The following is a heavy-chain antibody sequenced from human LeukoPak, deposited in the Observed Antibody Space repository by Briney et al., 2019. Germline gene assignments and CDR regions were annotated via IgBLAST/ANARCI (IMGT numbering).Heavy chain of an antibody. D-gene: IGHD3-3*01. V-gene: IGHV3-74*01. CDR1: GFTFSSYW. J-gene: IGHJ4*02. CDR2: INSDGSST. Sequence: PGGSLRLSCAASGFTFSSYWMHWVRQAPGKGLVWVSRINSDGSSTSYADSVKGRFTTSRDNAKNTLYLQMNSLRAEDTAVYYCARDDFWSGYDYWGQGTLVTVSS. CDR3: ARDDFWSGYDY.